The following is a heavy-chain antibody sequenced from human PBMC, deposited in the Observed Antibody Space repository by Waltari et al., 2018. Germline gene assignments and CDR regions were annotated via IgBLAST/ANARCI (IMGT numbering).Heavy chain of an antibody. CDR1: GYTFTGYY. J-gene: IGHJ4*02. V-gene: IGHV1-2*02. D-gene: IGHD3-10*01. CDR3: ARFSWFSPSYYFDY. CDR2: INPNSGGT. Sequence: QVQLVQSGAEVKKPGASVKVSCKASGYTFTGYYLHWVRQAPGQGLEWMGWINPNSGGTNYAQKFQGRVTMTRDTSISTAYMELSRLRSDDTTVYYCARFSWFSPSYYFDYWGQGTLVTVSS.